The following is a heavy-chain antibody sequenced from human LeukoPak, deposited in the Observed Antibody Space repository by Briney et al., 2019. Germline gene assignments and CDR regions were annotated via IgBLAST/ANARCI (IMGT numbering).Heavy chain of an antibody. J-gene: IGHJ4*02. Sequence: GESLKISCKGSGYSFTSYWIGWVRQMPEKGLEWMGIIYPGDSDTRYSPSFQGQVTISADKSINTAYLQWSSLKASDTAIYYCARHAAYSSGWSFDCWGQGTLVTVSS. CDR2: IYPGDSDT. CDR3: ARHAAYSSGWSFDC. V-gene: IGHV5-51*01. D-gene: IGHD6-19*01. CDR1: GYSFTSYW.